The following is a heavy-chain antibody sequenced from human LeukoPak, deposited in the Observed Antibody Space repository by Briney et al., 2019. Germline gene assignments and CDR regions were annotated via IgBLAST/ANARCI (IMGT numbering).Heavy chain of an antibody. J-gene: IGHJ4*02. CDR2: IKQEGSEK. CDR3: ARDPKRRDGYNYY. Sequence: AGGSLRLSCAASGVTLSSYVMSWVRHAPGKGLEWVGNIKQEGSEKYYVDSVKGRFTISRDNAKNSLYLQMNSLRVEDTAVYYCARDPKRRDGYNYYWGQGTLVTVSS. V-gene: IGHV3-7*01. D-gene: IGHD5-24*01. CDR1: GVTLSSYV.